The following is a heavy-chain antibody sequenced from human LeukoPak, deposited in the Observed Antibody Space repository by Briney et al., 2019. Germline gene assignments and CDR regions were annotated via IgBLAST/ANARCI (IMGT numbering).Heavy chain of an antibody. CDR2: IYYSGST. CDR1: GGSISSGDYY. Sequence: SETLSLTCTVSGGSISSGDYYWSWIRQPPGKGLEWIGYIYYSGSTYYNPSLKSRVTISVDTSKNQFSLKLSSVTAADTAVYYCARAPVVTTHFDYWGQGTLVTVSS. V-gene: IGHV4-61*08. CDR3: ARAPVVTTHFDY. D-gene: IGHD4-23*01. J-gene: IGHJ4*02.